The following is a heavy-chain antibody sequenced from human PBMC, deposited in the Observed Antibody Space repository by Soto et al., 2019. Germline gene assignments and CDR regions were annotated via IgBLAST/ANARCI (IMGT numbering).Heavy chain of an antibody. J-gene: IGHJ4*02. CDR3: ARDIAMVRGVIKKKYYFDY. CDR1: GGSFSGYY. CDR2: INHSGST. Sequence: QVQLQQWGAGLLRPSETLSLTCAVYGGSFSGYYWSWIRQPPGKGLEWIGEINHSGSTNYNPSLKRLVNISVDTSKNQFSLKRSSVTAADTAVYYCARDIAMVRGVIKKKYYFDYWGQGTLVTVSS. V-gene: IGHV4-34*01. D-gene: IGHD3-10*01.